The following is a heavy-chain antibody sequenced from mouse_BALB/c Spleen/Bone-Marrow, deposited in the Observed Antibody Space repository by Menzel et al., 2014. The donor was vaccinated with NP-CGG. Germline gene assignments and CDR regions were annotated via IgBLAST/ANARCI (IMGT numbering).Heavy chain of an antibody. Sequence: QVQLQQSGPGLVAPSQSLSITCTVSGFSLSRYSIHWIRQPPGNGLEWLGMIWGGGSTDYNSALKSRLSINKDNSKSQVFLKMNSLQTDDTAIYYCARNLRDPFAYWGQGTLVTVSA. CDR3: ARNLRDPFAY. V-gene: IGHV2-6-4*01. CDR2: IWGGGST. CDR1: GFSLSRYS. J-gene: IGHJ3*01.